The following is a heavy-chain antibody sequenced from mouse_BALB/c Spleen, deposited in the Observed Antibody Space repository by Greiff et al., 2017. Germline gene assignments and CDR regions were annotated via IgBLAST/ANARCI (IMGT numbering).Heavy chain of an antibody. V-gene: IGHV5-6-4*01. D-gene: IGHD1-3*01. J-gene: IGHJ4*01. CDR1: GFTFSSYT. CDR2: ISSGGSYT. Sequence: EVMLVESGGGLVKPGGSLKLSCAASGFTFSSYTMSWVRQTPEKRLEWVATISSGGSYTYYPDSVKGRFTISRDNAKNTLYLQMSSLKSEDTAMYYCTRDGLNYYYAMDYWGQGTSVTVSS. CDR3: TRDGLNYYYAMDY.